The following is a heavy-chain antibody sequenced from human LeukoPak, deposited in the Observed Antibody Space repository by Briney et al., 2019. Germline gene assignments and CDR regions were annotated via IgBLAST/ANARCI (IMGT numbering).Heavy chain of an antibody. V-gene: IGHV4-59*01. J-gene: IGHJ4*02. Sequence: SETLSLTCTVSGGSISSYYWSWIRQPPGKGLEWIGYIYYSGSTNYNPSLKSRVTISVDTSKNQFSLKLSSVTAADTAVYYCARVEDTAISYFDYWGQGTLVTVSS. CDR3: ARVEDTAISYFDY. D-gene: IGHD5-18*01. CDR2: IYYSGST. CDR1: GGSISSYY.